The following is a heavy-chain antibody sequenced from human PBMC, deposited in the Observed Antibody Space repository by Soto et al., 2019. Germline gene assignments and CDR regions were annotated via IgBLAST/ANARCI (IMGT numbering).Heavy chain of an antibody. V-gene: IGHV3-21*01. Sequence: EVQLVESVGGLVKPGGSLRLSCAASGFTFSSYSMNWVRQAPGKGLEWVSSISSSSSYIYYADSVKGRFTISRDNAKNSLYLQMNSLRAEDTAVYYCARDLDFWSGYYSYYYYGMDVWGQGTTVTVSS. D-gene: IGHD3-3*01. CDR1: GFTFSSYS. CDR3: ARDLDFWSGYYSYYYYGMDV. J-gene: IGHJ6*02. CDR2: ISSSSSYI.